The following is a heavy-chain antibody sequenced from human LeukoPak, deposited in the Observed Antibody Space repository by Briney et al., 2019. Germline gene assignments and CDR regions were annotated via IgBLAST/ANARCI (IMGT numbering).Heavy chain of an antibody. CDR3: ANAYCSSTRCYACYY. CDR2: ISATSRST. CDR1: GLTFSTYA. V-gene: IGHV3-23*01. J-gene: IGHJ1*01. Sequence: GGSLRLSCAASGLTFSTYAMSWVRQAPGKGLEWVSAISATSRSTYYADAVKGRFTISRDNTKNTMYLQMNSLRAGDTPVYYCANAYCSSTRCYACYYWGQGTRVMVSS. D-gene: IGHD2-2*01.